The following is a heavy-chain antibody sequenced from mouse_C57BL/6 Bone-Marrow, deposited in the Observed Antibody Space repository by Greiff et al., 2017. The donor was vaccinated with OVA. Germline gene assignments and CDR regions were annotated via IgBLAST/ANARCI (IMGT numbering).Heavy chain of an antibody. J-gene: IGHJ2*01. CDR2: IYPGDGDT. Sequence: QVQLKESGAELVKPGASVKISCKASGYAFSSYWMNWVKQRPGKGLEWIGQIYPGDGDTNYNGKFKGKATLTADKSSSTAYMQLSSLTSEDSAVYFCARFITTVVAPYYFAYWGQGTTLTVSS. CDR1: GYAFSSYW. CDR3: ARFITTVVAPYYFAY. V-gene: IGHV1-80*01. D-gene: IGHD1-1*01.